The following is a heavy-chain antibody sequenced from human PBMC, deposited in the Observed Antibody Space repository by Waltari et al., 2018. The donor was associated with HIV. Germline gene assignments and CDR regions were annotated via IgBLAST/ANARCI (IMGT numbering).Heavy chain of an antibody. CDR3: ARQPAPDSTWFQIYFDY. CDR1: HFSISSGHY. J-gene: IGHJ4*02. D-gene: IGHD6-13*01. Sequence: QVQLQESGPGLEKPSDTLSLTCAVSHFSISSGHYWGWIRQSPGKGLEWIGSVFHSGSTFYKPSFRSRVSISVDTSKNQFSLKLTSVTAADTAVYYCARQPAPDSTWFQIYFDYWGQGTVVTVSS. V-gene: IGHV4-38-2*01. CDR2: VFHSGST.